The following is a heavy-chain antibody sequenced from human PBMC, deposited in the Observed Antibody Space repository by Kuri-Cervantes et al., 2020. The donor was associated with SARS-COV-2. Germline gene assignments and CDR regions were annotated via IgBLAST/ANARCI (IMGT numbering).Heavy chain of an antibody. D-gene: IGHD2-21*01. CDR1: GYTFTGYY. J-gene: IGHJ5*02. CDR3: ARGIGDMSNFSYWFDP. CDR2: INPNSGGT. V-gene: IGHV1-2*04. Sequence: ASVKVSCKASGYTFTGYYMHWVRQAPGQGLEWMGWINPNSGGTNYAQKFQGWVTMTRDTSISTAYMELSRLRSDDTAVYYCARGIGDMSNFSYWFDPWGQGTLVTVSS.